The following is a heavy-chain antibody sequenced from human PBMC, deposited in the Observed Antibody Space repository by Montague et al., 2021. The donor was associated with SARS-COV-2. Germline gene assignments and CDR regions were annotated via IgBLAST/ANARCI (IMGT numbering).Heavy chain of an antibody. CDR2: IHHGGST. CDR3: ARLGDGVVPSPILGVGPYHSYYYMDV. V-gene: IGHV4-34*01. J-gene: IGHJ6*03. D-gene: IGHD3-10*01. CDR1: GGSFSTYS. Sequence: SETLSLTCAVPGGSFSTYSWNWIRQPPGKGLEWIGEIHHGGSTNYNPSLKSRVTISADTSKNQFSLKLTSVAAADTAVYYCARLGDGVVPSPILGVGPYHSYYYMDVWGKGTTVTVSS.